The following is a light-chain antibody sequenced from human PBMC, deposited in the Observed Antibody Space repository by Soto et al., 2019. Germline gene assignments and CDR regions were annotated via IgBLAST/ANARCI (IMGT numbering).Light chain of an antibody. CDR3: QQYNNWPRT. CDR2: AAS. J-gene: IGKJ1*01. Sequence: EIVLTQSPDTLSLSPGDRATLSCKSSQSVSNNYLAWYQQTPGQAPRPLIYAASSRAPGIPDRFSGSGSGTDCTLTISSLQSEDFAVYYCQQYNNWPRTFGQGTKVDI. V-gene: IGKV3-20*01. CDR1: QSVSNNY.